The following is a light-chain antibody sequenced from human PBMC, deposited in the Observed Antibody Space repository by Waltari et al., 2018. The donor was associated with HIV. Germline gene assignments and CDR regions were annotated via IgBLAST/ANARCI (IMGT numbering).Light chain of an antibody. V-gene: IGKV3-20*01. CDR1: ETFSNSF. J-gene: IGKJ1*01. Sequence: LTQSPGTLSLSTGIRATVSCRTTETFSNSFLTWYQEKPVRAPRLLICGECSRANGSPDRYNGGGSGRYGTLTMSRLEPEDLAVYYCQRYGSSYGTRGTCGQGTKVETK. CDR2: GEC. CDR3: QRYGSSYGTRGT.